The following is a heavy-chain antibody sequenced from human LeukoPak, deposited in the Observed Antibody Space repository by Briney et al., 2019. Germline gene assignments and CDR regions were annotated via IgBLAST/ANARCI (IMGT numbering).Heavy chain of an antibody. CDR3: ARGASRDFWSGYDANWFDP. D-gene: IGHD3-3*01. Sequence: SQTLSLTCIVSGGSISSGDYYWSWIRQPPGKGLEWIGYIYYSGSTYYNPSLKSRVTISVDTSKNQFSLKLSSVTAADTAVYYCARGASRDFWSGYDANWFDPWGQGTLVTVSS. CDR2: IYYSGST. CDR1: GGSISSGDYY. V-gene: IGHV4-30-4*08. J-gene: IGHJ5*02.